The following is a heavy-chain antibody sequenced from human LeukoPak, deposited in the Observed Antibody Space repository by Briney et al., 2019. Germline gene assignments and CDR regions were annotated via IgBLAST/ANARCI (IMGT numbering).Heavy chain of an antibody. D-gene: IGHD6-13*01. CDR1: GSTFSSYG. J-gene: IGHJ4*02. V-gene: IGHV3-30*02. CDR3: AREGRSIAAAGTYY. CDR2: IRYDGINK. Sequence: PGGSLRLSCAASGSTFSSYGMHWVRQAPGKGLEWVAFIRYDGINKYYADSVKGRFTISRDNSKNTLYLQMNSLRAEDTAVYYCAREGRSIAAAGTYYWGQGTLVTVSS.